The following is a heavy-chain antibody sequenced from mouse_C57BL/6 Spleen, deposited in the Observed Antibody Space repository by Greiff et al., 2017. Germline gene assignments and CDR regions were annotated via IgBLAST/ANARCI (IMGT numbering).Heavy chain of an antibody. Sequence: DVKLQESGGGLVKPGGSLKLSCAASGFTFSDYGMHWVRQAPEKGLEWVAYISSGSSTIYYADTVKGRFTISRDNAKNTLFLQMTSLRSEDTAMYYCARYPFAYWGQGTLVTVSA. CDR1: GFTFSDYG. CDR3: ARYPFAY. V-gene: IGHV5-17*01. J-gene: IGHJ3*01. CDR2: ISSGSSTI.